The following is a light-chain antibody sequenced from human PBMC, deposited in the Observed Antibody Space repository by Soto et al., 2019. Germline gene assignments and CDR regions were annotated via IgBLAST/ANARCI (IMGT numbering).Light chain of an antibody. CDR2: DAS. CDR1: QSVSSY. J-gene: IGKJ2*01. Sequence: EIVLTQSPATLSLSPGERATLSCRASQSVSSYLAWYQQHPGQAPRLLIYDASNRVTGIPARFSGSGSGTDFTLTISRLEPEDFAVYYCQQRSNWPPLYTFGQGTKLEIK. CDR3: QQRSNWPPLYT. V-gene: IGKV3-11*01.